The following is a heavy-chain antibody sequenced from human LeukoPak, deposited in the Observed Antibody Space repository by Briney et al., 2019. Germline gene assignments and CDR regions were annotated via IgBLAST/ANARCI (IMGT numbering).Heavy chain of an antibody. CDR1: GGSXSSYY. CDR2: IYYSAST. J-gene: IGHJ4*02. CDR3: ARYSYGSFDY. D-gene: IGHD5-18*01. Sequence: TLSLTCXVSGGSXSSYYWSWIRQPPGKGLEWIGYIYYSASTNYNPSLKSRVTISVDTSKNQFSLKLSSVTAADTAVYYCARYSYGSFDYWGQGTLVSVSS. V-gene: IGHV4-59*01.